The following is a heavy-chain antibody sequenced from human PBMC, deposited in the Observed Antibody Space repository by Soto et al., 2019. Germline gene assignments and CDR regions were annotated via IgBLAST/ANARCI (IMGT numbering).Heavy chain of an antibody. CDR1: GFTFSSYG. D-gene: IGHD1-26*01. Sequence: QVQLVESGGGVVQPGRSLRLSCAASGFTFSSYGMHWVRQAPGKGLEWVAVISYDGSNKYYADSVKGRFTISRDNSKNTLYLQMNSLRAEDTAVYYCAKDVSGSYYYGMDVWGQGTTVTVSS. CDR3: AKDVSGSYYYGMDV. V-gene: IGHV3-30*18. CDR2: ISYDGSNK. J-gene: IGHJ6*02.